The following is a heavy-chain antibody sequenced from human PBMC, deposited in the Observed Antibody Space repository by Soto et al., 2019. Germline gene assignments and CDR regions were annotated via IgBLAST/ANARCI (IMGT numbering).Heavy chain of an antibody. CDR3: ARGGYSYGYGLGYYYGMDV. Sequence: PSETLALTCAVYGGSFSGYYWSWIRQPPGKWLEWIGEINHSGSTNYNPSLKSRVTISVDTSKNQFSMKLSSVTAADTAVYYCARGGYSYGYGLGYYYGMDVWGQGTTVTVSS. D-gene: IGHD5-18*01. V-gene: IGHV4-34*01. J-gene: IGHJ6*02. CDR2: INHSGST. CDR1: GGSFSGYY.